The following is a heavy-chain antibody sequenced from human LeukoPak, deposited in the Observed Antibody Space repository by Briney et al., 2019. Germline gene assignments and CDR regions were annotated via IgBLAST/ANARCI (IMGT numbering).Heavy chain of an antibody. V-gene: IGHV1-8*01. J-gene: IGHJ6*02. CDR2: MNPNSGNT. Sequence: ASVKVSCKASGYTFTSYDINWVRQATGRGLEWMGWMNPNSGNTGYAQKFQGRVTMTRNTSISTAYMELSSLRSEDTAVYYCARVHYYYGSGSHHYYYGMDVWGQGTTVTVSS. CDR3: ARVHYYYGSGSHHYYYGMDV. CDR1: GYTFTSYD. D-gene: IGHD3-10*01.